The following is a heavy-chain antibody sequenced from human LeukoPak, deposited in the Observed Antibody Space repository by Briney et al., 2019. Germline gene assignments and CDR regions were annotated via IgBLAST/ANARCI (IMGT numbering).Heavy chain of an antibody. Sequence: SETLSLTCAVYGGSFSGYYWSWIRQPPGKGLEWIGEINHSGSTNYNPSLKSRVTISVDTSKNQFSLKLSSVTAADTAVYYCARGSFRSNTVTMRFRNYFDYWGQGTLVTVSS. D-gene: IGHD4-17*01. J-gene: IGHJ4*02. V-gene: IGHV4-34*01. CDR2: INHSGST. CDR3: ARGSFRSNTVTMRFRNYFDY. CDR1: GGSFSGYY.